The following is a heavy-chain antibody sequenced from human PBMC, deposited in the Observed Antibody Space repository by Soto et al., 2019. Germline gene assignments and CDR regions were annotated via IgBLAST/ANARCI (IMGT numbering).Heavy chain of an antibody. Sequence: PGGSLRLSCAASGFSFSDSAMHWVRQASGKGLEWIARIRSKANSYLIAYDESVRGRFIISRDDSKNTAYLQMNDLNTEDTAIYYCARGGETGLNDYWGQGTPVTVSS. D-gene: IGHD3-16*01. CDR1: GFSFSDSA. V-gene: IGHV3-73*01. CDR2: IRSKANSYLI. CDR3: ARGGETGLNDY. J-gene: IGHJ4*02.